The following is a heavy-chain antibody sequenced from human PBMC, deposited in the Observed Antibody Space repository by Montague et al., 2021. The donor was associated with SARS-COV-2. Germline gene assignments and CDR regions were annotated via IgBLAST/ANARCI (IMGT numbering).Heavy chain of an antibody. CDR3: AHTTAPAGDRWSDH. V-gene: IGHV2-5*02. J-gene: IGHJ5*02. CDR1: GFSLSTRGVG. CDR2: IYWDDDE. Sequence: PALVKPTQTLTLTCTFSGFSLSTRGVGVGWIRQPPGKALEWLARIYWDDDERYSPSLERRLTISKDNSKNQVVLTMTKMAPVDTATYYCAHTTAPAGDRWSDHGGQGAPVPVSS. D-gene: IGHD6-13*01.